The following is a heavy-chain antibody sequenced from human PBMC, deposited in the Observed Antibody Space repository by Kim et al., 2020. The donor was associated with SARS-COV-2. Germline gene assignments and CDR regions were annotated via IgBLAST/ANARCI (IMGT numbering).Heavy chain of an antibody. CDR2: ISVYDGNT. D-gene: IGHD1-26*01. V-gene: IGHV1-18*01. CDR3: ARRGGTSYTMDV. Sequence: ASVKVSCKASGSTFASNGISWVRQAPGQGLEWMGWISVYDGNTNYAQNLQGRVTMTTETSTSTAYMDLRSLRSDDTAVYYCARRGGTSYTMDVWGQGTTVTVPS. CDR1: GSTFASNG. J-gene: IGHJ6*02.